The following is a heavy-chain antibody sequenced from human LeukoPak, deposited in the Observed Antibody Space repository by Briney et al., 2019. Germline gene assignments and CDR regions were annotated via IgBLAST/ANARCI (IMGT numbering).Heavy chain of an antibody. Sequence: AGGSLRLSCAASEFIFSNYWMSWVRQAPGKGLEWVANIKQDGSSKLYVDSVKGRFTISRDNAENSMYLQMNNLGVEDTAVYYCARLAIRGIDFSNPEFDPWGQGTLVTVSS. CDR1: EFIFSNYW. CDR2: IKQDGSSK. V-gene: IGHV3-7*01. CDR3: ARLAIRGIDFSNPEFDP. D-gene: IGHD4-11*01. J-gene: IGHJ5*02.